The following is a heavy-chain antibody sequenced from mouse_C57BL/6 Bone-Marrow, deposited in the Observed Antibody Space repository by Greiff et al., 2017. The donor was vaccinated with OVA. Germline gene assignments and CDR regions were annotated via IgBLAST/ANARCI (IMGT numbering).Heavy chain of an antibody. Sequence: EVQWVESGGGLVKPGGSLKLSCAASGFTFSDYGMHWVRQAPEKGLEWVAYISSGSSTIYYADTVKGRFTISRDNAKNTLFLQMTSLRSEDTAMYYCARGMVTTYYAMDYWGQGTSVTVSS. CDR2: ISSGSSTI. D-gene: IGHD2-2*01. CDR1: GFTFSDYG. V-gene: IGHV5-17*01. CDR3: ARGMVTTYYAMDY. J-gene: IGHJ4*01.